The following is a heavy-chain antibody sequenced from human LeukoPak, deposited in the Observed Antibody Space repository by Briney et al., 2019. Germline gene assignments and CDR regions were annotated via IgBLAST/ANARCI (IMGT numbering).Heavy chain of an antibody. J-gene: IGHJ5*02. Sequence: PGGSLRLSCAASGFTFSSYEMNWVRQAPGKGLEWVSYISSSGSTIYYADSVKGRFTISRDNAKNSLSLQMNSLRAENTAVYYCAREDYDFWSGYNWFDPWGQGTLVTVSS. D-gene: IGHD3-3*01. V-gene: IGHV3-48*03. CDR2: ISSSGSTI. CDR3: AREDYDFWSGYNWFDP. CDR1: GFTFSSYE.